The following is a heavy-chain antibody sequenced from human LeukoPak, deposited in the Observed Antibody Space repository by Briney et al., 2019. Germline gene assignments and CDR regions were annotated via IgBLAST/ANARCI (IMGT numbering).Heavy chain of an antibody. D-gene: IGHD2-15*01. J-gene: IGHJ5*02. Sequence: PSESLSLACTVSGGSISSGDYYWGWIRQPPGNGLEWIGYIYYSGSTYYNPSLKSRFTMSVDTSKNQFSLKLSSVTAADTAVYYCASYCSGGSCYHWFDPWGQRTLVTVSS. CDR1: GGSISSGDYY. CDR3: ASYCSGGSCYHWFDP. V-gene: IGHV4-30-4*01. CDR2: IYYSGST.